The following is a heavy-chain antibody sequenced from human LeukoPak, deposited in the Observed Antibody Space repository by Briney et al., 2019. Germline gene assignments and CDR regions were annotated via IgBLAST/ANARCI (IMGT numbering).Heavy chain of an antibody. Sequence: SETLSLTCAVYGGSFSGYYWSWIRQPPGKGLEWIGEINHSGSTNYNPSLKSRVTISVDTSKNQFSLKLSSVTAADTAVYYCARPNTITYYYDSSVGGVGAFDIWGQGTMVTVSS. D-gene: IGHD3-22*01. CDR1: GGSFSGYY. J-gene: IGHJ3*02. CDR3: ARPNTITYYYDSSVGGVGAFDI. CDR2: INHSGST. V-gene: IGHV4-34*01.